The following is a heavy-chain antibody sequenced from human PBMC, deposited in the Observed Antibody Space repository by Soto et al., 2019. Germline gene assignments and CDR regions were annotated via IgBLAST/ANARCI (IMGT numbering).Heavy chain of an antibody. CDR2: IWPDGSNR. J-gene: IGHJ6*02. CDR3: ARAAWYYYGMDV. V-gene: IGHV3-33*01. CDR1: GFIFNTYG. D-gene: IGHD6-25*01. Sequence: QVQLVESGGGVVQPGGSLRLSCAASGFIFNTYGMHWVRQAPGKGLEWVAVIWPDGSNRYYADSVSGQFSISRDNSKNTVFLQMNSLSAEDTAVYYCARAAWYYYGMDVWGQGTTVTVSS.